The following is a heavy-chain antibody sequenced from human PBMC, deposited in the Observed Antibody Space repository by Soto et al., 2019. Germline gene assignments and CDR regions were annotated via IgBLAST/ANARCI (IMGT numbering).Heavy chain of an antibody. J-gene: IGHJ3*02. D-gene: IGHD5-12*01. CDR1: GGSVSSGSYY. CDR3: AREAGYNAFDI. V-gene: IGHV4-61*01. Sequence: SETLPLTCTVSGGSVSSGSYYWSWIRQPPGKGLEWIGYIYYSGSTNYNPSLKSRVTISVDTSKNQFSLKLSSVTAADTAVYYCAREAGYNAFDIWGQGTMVTVSS. CDR2: IYYSGST.